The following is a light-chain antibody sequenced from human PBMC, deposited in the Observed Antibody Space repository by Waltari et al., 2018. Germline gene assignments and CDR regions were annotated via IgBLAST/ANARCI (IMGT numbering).Light chain of an antibody. Sequence: TQDPAVSVAMGQTVRLTCQGDSLRSYYASWYQQRPGQAPILVMYDKNSRPSGVPDRFSGSSSEDTAALTITGAQAEEEAYYYCHTRDASGSGGAFGGGTKLTVL. V-gene: IGLV3-19*01. CDR3: HTRDASGSGGA. CDR2: DKN. J-gene: IGLJ2*01. CDR1: SLRSYY.